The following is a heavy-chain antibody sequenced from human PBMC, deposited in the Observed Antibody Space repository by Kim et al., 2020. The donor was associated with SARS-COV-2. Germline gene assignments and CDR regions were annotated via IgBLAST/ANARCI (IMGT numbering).Heavy chain of an antibody. V-gene: IGHV7-4-1*02. J-gene: IGHJ6*02. D-gene: IGHD4-4*01. Sequence: YAQGFTGRFVFSLDTSVSTAYLQITSLKADDTAVYYCARRVSGSYGMDVWGQGTTVTVSS. CDR3: ARRVSGSYGMDV.